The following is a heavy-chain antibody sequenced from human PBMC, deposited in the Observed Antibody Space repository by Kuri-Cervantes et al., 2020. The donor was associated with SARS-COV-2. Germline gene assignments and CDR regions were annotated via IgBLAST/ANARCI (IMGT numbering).Heavy chain of an antibody. CDR1: GYTFTSYD. Sequence: ASVKVSCKASGYTFTSYDINWVRQATGQGLEWMGWMNPNSGNTGYAQKFQGRVTITRNTSISTAYMELSSLRSEDTAVHYCARAFSNYVDWFDPWGQGTLVTVSS. V-gene: IGHV1-8*03. CDR3: ARAFSNYVDWFDP. J-gene: IGHJ5*02. CDR2: MNPNSGNT. D-gene: IGHD4-11*01.